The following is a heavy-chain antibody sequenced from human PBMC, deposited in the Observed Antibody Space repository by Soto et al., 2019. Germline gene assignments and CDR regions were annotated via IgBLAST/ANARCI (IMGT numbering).Heavy chain of an antibody. D-gene: IGHD6-13*01. CDR1: GFTFSNHA. J-gene: IGHJ4*02. Sequence: GGSLRLSCAASGFTFSNHAMSWVRQAPGKGLEWVSGISDSGGLTYYADSVKGRFSMSRDNSKNTLYLQMKNLRAEDTAVYFCAKRQGIGAAAKNFDFWGQGTLVTVSS. CDR2: ISDSGGLT. V-gene: IGHV3-23*01. CDR3: AKRQGIGAAAKNFDF.